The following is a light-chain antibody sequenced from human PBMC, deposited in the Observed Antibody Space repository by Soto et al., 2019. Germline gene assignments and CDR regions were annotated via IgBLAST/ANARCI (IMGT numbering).Light chain of an antibody. J-gene: IGLJ2*01. Sequence: QSVLTQPPSASGTPGQRVTISCSGSSSNIGSNTVNWYHQLPGTAPKLLIYSNDQRPSGVPDRFSGSKSGTSASLAISGLQSEDEGDYYCAAWDDSLNGPVFGGGTKLTVL. CDR2: SND. V-gene: IGLV1-44*01. CDR1: SSNIGSNT. CDR3: AAWDDSLNGPV.